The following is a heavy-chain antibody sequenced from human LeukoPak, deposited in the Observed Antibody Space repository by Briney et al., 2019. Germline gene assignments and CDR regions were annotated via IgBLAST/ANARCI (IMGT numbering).Heavy chain of an antibody. J-gene: IGHJ6*03. V-gene: IGHV4-4*02. Sequence: SETLSLTCAVSAGSISSSSWWNWVRQPPGKGLEWIGSIYYSGSTYYNPSLKSRVTISVDTSKNQFSLKLSSVTAADTAVYYCARENGGSYYDYYYYYYMDVWGKGTTVTVSS. CDR2: IYYSGST. CDR3: ARENGGSYYDYYYYYYMDV. CDR1: AGSISSSSW. D-gene: IGHD1-26*01.